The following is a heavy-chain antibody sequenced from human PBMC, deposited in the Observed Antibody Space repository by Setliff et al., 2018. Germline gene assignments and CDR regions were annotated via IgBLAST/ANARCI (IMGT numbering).Heavy chain of an antibody. J-gene: IGHJ4*02. CDR1: GGTFSDYY. Sequence: PSETLSLTCAAYGGTFSDYYWAWIRQPPGKGLEWIGRIHYLGTTYSNASLASRLTMSVDTSKNQFSLRLTSVTAADTAVYYCARTGTYRYFDHWGQGTLVTVSS. CDR3: ARTGTYRYFDH. CDR2: IHYLGTT. V-gene: IGHV4-34*01. D-gene: IGHD1-1*01.